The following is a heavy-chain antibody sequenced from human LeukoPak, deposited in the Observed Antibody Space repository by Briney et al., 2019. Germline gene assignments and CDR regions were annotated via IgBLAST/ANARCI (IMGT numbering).Heavy chain of an antibody. CDR3: ARVSSSGWYSGY. D-gene: IGHD6-19*01. J-gene: IGHJ4*02. CDR2: ISAYNGNT. V-gene: IGHV1-18*01. Sequence: VASVKVSCKASGYTFTSYGISWVRQAPGQGLERMGWISAYNGNTNYAQKLQGRVTMTTDTSTSTAYMELRSLRSDDTAVYYCARVSSSGWYSGYWGQGTLVTVSS. CDR1: GYTFTSYG.